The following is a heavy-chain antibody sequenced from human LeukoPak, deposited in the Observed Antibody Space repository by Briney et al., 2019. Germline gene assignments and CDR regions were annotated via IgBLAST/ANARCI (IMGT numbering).Heavy chain of an antibody. D-gene: IGHD6-19*01. V-gene: IGHV3-30*18. J-gene: IGHJ4*02. CDR1: GYPFSGSD. CDR2: VSHEGSSK. CDR3: AKTTGGWPRFFDH. Sequence: GGSLRLSCAASGYPFSGSDIHWVRQAPGKGLEWVAFVSHEGSSKFYAESMKGRFGISRDNSKSTTYLQMNGLRADDTAVYYCAKTTGGWPRFFDHWGQGTLVAVSS.